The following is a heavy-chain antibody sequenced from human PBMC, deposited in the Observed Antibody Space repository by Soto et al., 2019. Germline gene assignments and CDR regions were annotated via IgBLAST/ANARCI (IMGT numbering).Heavy chain of an antibody. V-gene: IGHV4-39*01. CDR1: GGSISSSSSY. D-gene: IGHD4-17*01. Sequence: QLQLQESGPGLVKPSETLSLTCTVSGGSISSSSSYWGWIRQPPGKGLEWIGYIYYSGSTNYNPSRKSRVTISVDTFKNQFSRKLNSVTAADTAVYYCARPPRGAATVTSVINWFDPWGQGALVTVSS. CDR3: ARPPRGAATVTSVINWFDP. J-gene: IGHJ5*02. CDR2: IYYSGST.